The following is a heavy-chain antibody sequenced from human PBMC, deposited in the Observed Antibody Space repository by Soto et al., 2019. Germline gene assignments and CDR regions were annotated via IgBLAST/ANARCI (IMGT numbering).Heavy chain of an antibody. CDR2: THHSGTT. D-gene: IGHD3-10*01. CDR3: AREGSGTSFFDY. V-gene: IGHV4-4*02. Sequence: QVQLQESGPGLVKPSGTLSLTCAVSGGSISSSNWWSWVRQPPGKGLEWIGETHHSGTTNYNPSLKSRVTVSVDKSKNQFSLKLSSVTAADTALYYCAREGSGTSFFDYWGQGTLVTVSS. J-gene: IGHJ4*02. CDR1: GGSISSSNW.